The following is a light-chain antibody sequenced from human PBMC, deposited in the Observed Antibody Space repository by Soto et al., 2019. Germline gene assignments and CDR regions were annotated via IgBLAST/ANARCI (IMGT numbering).Light chain of an antibody. CDR2: AAS. J-gene: IGKJ5*01. CDR1: QSVLYSSNNKNY. V-gene: IGKV4-1*01. Sequence: DIVMTQSPDSLAVSLGERATINCKSSQSVLYSSNNKNYLAWYQQKPGKAPKRLIYAASSLQSGVPSRFSGSGSGTDFTLTISSLQPEDFATYYCQQSYSTVTFGQGTLLEI. CDR3: QQSYSTVT.